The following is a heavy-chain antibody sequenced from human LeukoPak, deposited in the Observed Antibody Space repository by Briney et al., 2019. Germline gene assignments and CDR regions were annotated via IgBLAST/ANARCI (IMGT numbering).Heavy chain of an antibody. CDR2: IYYSGST. CDR1: GFTFSDHY. V-gene: IGHV4-39*01. CDR3: ARLSRPYIAAAG. Sequence: PGGSLRLSCAASGFTFSDHYMDWVRQAPGKGLEWIGSIYYSGSTYYNPSLKSRVTISVDTSKNQFSLKLSSVTAADTAVYYCARLSRPYIAAAGWGQGTLVTVSS. J-gene: IGHJ4*02. D-gene: IGHD6-13*01.